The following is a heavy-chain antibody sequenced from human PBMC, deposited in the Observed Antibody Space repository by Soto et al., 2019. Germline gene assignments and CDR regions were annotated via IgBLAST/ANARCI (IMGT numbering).Heavy chain of an antibody. CDR2: MFHSGGA. Sequence: GPGPGKASETLSLTCVVSDGSISTYDWWTWVRQPPGKGLEWIGKMFHSGGADYSPSLKSRVTISADSSKNHFSLRLTAVTAADTVVYYCATGNVDSMLEYWGQGTQVTVSS. CDR1: DGSISTYDW. CDR3: ATGNVDSMLEY. V-gene: IGHV4-4*02. J-gene: IGHJ4*02. D-gene: IGHD3-3*01.